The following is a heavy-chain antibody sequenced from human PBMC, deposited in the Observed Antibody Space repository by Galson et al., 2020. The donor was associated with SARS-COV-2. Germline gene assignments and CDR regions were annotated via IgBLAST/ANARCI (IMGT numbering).Heavy chain of an antibody. J-gene: IGHJ6*03. V-gene: IGHV3-49*03. CDR2: IRSRTYDGTT. CDR1: GFTFGDFA. Sequence: GGSLRLSCTVAGFTFGDFAMSWFRQAPGKGLEWVGFIRSRTYDGTTEYAASVKDRFTISSDDSKNVAYLQMNSLITEDTAVYYCARGGFPYYYYMDVWGKGTTVTVSS. CDR3: ARGGFPYYYYMDV.